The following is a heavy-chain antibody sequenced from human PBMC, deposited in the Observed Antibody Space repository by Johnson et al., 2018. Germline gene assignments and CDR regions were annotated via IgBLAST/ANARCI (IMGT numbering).Heavy chain of an antibody. V-gene: IGHV3-30*18. CDR3: AKDGGEVGAFDI. CDR2: ISYDGSNK. CDR1: GFTFSNYG. D-gene: IGHD3-10*01. Sequence: VGLWEGGGGVVEPGRSLRLWCAASGFTFSNYGMHWVRQAPGKGLEWVAVISYDGSNKYFADSVKGRFTMSRDNSKNMLYLQMNSLRAEDTTVYYCAKDGGEVGAFDIWGQGTMVTVSS. J-gene: IGHJ3*02.